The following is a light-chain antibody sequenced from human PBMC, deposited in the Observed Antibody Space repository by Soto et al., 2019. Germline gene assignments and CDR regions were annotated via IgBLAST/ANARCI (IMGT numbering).Light chain of an antibody. CDR2: DAS. Sequence: DIQMTQSPSSLSASEGDRVTITCQASQDIRYYLNWYQQKPGKAPKLLNYDASNLEIGVPSRFSGSGSGTDFTFTITSLQPEDTATYYCQRSDSPPITFGQGTRLEIK. CDR3: QRSDSPPIT. V-gene: IGKV1-33*01. J-gene: IGKJ5*01. CDR1: QDIRYY.